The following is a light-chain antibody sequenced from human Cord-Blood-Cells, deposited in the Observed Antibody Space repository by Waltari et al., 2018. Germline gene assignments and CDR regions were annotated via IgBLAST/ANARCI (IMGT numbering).Light chain of an antibody. V-gene: IGLV2-23*01. CDR3: CSYAGSSTWV. J-gene: IGLJ3*02. Sequence: QSALTQPASVSGSPGQSITISCTGTSSDVGSYNLVSWYQQHPGKAPKLMIYDGSKRPSGVSSRVSGSKSGNTASLTISGLQAEDEADYYCCSYAGSSTWVFGGGTKLTVL. CDR2: DGS. CDR1: SSDVGSYNL.